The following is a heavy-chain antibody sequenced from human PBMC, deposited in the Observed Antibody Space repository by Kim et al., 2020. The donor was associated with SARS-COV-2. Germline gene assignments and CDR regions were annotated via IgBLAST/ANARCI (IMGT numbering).Heavy chain of an antibody. V-gene: IGHV1-18*01. CDR3: ARGRGAMVRGVNNWFDP. D-gene: IGHD3-10*01. CDR1: GYTFTSYG. CDR2: ISAYNGNT. J-gene: IGHJ5*02. Sequence: ASVKVSCKASGYTFTSYGISWVRQPPGQGLEWMGWISAYNGNTNYAQKLQGRVTMTTDTSTSTAYMELRSMRSDDTAVYYCARGRGAMVRGVNNWFDPWGQGTLVTVSS.